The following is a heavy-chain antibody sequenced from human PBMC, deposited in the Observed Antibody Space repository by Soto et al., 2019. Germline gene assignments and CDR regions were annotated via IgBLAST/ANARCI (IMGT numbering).Heavy chain of an antibody. CDR3: ARGCISTSCYGASDY. CDR1: GGTFSSYA. D-gene: IGHD2-2*01. Sequence: GASVKVSCKASGGTFSSYAISWVRQAPGQGLEWMGGIIPIFGTANYAQKFQGRVTITADESTSTAYMELSSLRSEDTAVYYCARGCISTSCYGASDYWGQGTLVTVSS. J-gene: IGHJ4*02. CDR2: IIPIFGTA. V-gene: IGHV1-69*13.